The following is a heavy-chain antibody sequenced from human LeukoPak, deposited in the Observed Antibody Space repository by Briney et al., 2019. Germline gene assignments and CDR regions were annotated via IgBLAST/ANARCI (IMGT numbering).Heavy chain of an antibody. Sequence: ASVKVSCKASGYTFTDYSMHWVRQAPGQGLEWMGWISPNSGDTNYAQKFQGRVTMTRDTSISTAYMELSRLRSDDTAVYYCARPLSTAAHGKDLDYWGQGTLVTVSS. CDR2: ISPNSGDT. CDR3: ARPLSTAAHGKDLDY. D-gene: IGHD6-13*01. J-gene: IGHJ4*02. CDR1: GYTFTDYS. V-gene: IGHV1-2*02.